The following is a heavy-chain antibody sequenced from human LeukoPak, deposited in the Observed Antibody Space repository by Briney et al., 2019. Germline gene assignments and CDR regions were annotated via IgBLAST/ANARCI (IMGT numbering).Heavy chain of an antibody. J-gene: IGHJ4*02. Sequence: SETLSLTCTGSGDSISSGSHYWSWIRQPAGKGLEWIGRIYTSGSTNYNPSLESRVTISVDTSKNQFSLKLSSVTAADTAVYYCARDSCSSTSCSFDHWGQGTLVTVSS. V-gene: IGHV4-61*02. CDR1: GDSISSGSHY. CDR2: IYTSGST. CDR3: ARDSCSSTSCSFDH. D-gene: IGHD2-2*01.